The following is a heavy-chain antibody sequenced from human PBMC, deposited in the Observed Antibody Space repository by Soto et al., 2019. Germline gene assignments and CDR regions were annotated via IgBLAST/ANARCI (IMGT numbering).Heavy chain of an antibody. CDR1: GFTFSTYS. Sequence: EVQLVESGGGLVKPGGSLRLSCAASGFTFSTYSMSWVRQAPGKGLEWVSSISPSSTYIHYADSVKGRFTISRDNAEKSLYLKMNSLGAGETGVYYCGRVGGGVVVVPGANRGDFWGQGTLVTVSS. CDR3: GRVGGGVVVVPGANRGDF. D-gene: IGHD2-2*01. CDR2: ISPSSTYI. V-gene: IGHV3-21*01. J-gene: IGHJ4*02.